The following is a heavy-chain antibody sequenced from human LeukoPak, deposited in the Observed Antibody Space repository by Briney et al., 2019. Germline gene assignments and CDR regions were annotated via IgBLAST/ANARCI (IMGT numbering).Heavy chain of an antibody. J-gene: IGHJ4*02. D-gene: IGHD3-22*01. CDR2: IYSGGST. CDR3: AKKKAPDIKYYYDSSGYYYPFDN. V-gene: IGHV3-53*01. CDR1: GFTVRSNY. Sequence: GGSLRLSCAASGFTVRSNYMSWVRQAPGKGLEWVSVIYSGGSTYYADSVKGRFTISRDNSKNTLYLQMNSLRAEDTAVYYCAKKKAPDIKYYYDSSGYYYPFDNWGQGTLVTVSP.